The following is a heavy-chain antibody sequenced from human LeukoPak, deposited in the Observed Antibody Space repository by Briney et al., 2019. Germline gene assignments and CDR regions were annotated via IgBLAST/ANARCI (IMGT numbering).Heavy chain of an antibody. D-gene: IGHD4-17*01. J-gene: IGHJ4*02. CDR3: ARDRLHYGEYEKTLDY. Sequence: PGGSLRLSCAASGFTFNSYSMTWVRQAPGKGLEWVSYITSSSSTIYYADSVKGRFTISRDNAKNSLYLQMNSLRADDTAVYYCARDRLHYGEYEKTLDYWGQGTLVTVSS. CDR2: ITSSSSTI. CDR1: GFTFNSYS. V-gene: IGHV3-48*01.